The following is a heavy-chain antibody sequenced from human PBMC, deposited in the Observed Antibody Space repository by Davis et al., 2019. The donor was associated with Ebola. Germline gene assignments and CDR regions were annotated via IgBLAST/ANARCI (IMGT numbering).Heavy chain of an antibody. CDR2: IYYSGST. J-gene: IGHJ5*02. V-gene: IGHV4-59*08. CDR1: GSSISSYY. CDR3: AVVVIMLDP. Sequence: MPGGSLRLPCTVSGSSISSYYWSWTRQPPGKGLEWIGYIYYSGSTNYNPPLKSRVTISVETSKNQFSLKVSSVTAADTAVYQCAVVVIMLDPWGQGTLVTVSS. D-gene: IGHD3-22*01.